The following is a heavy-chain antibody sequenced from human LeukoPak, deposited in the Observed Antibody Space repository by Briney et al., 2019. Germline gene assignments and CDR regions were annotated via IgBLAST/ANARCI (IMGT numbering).Heavy chain of an antibody. V-gene: IGHV3-23*01. Sequence: GGSLILSCAASGFTFSSYAMSWVRQAPGKGLEWVSAISGSGGSTYYADSVKGRFTISRDNSKNTLYLQMNSLRAEDTAVYYCAKDAAGGDLYYYYYYGMDVWGQGTTVTVSS. CDR2: ISGSGGST. J-gene: IGHJ6*02. D-gene: IGHD4-17*01. CDR1: GFTFSSYA. CDR3: AKDAAGGDLYYYYYYGMDV.